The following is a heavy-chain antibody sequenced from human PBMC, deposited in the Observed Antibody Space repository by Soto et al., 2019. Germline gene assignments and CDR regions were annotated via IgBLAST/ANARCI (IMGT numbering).Heavy chain of an antibody. J-gene: IGHJ4*02. CDR3: ARVDWLADY. CDR2: ISAYSGNT. Sequence: ASVKVSCKASGYTFTSYGISWVRQAPGQGLEWMGWISAYSGNTSYAQKLQGRVTMTTNTSTSTAYMELSSLRSEDTAVYYCARVDWLADYWGQGTLVTVSS. CDR1: GYTFTSYG. D-gene: IGHD3-9*01. V-gene: IGHV1-18*01.